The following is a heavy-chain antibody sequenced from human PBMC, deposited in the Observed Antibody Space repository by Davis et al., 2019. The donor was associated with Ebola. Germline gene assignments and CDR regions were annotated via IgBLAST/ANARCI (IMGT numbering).Heavy chain of an antibody. CDR2: ISSSGSTI. J-gene: IGHJ4*02. CDR1: GFTFSDYY. Sequence: GESLKISCAASGFTFSDYYMSWIRQAPGKGLEWVSYISSSGSTIYYADSVKGRFTISRGNAKNSLYLQMNSLRAEDTAVYYCARAVVNFDYWGQGTLVTVSS. CDR3: ARAVVNFDY. V-gene: IGHV3-11*01.